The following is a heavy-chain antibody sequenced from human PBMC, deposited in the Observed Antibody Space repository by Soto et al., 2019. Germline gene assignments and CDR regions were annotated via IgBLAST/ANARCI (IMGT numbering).Heavy chain of an antibody. J-gene: IGHJ4*02. CDR2: IWYDGSNK. V-gene: IGHV3-33*01. Sequence: GGSLRLSCAASGFTFSSYGMHWVRQAPGKGLEWVAVIWYDGSNKYYADSVKGRFTISRDNSKNTLYLQMNSLRAEDTAVYYCARDDLPIAAEGVFGYWGQGTLVTVSS. D-gene: IGHD6-13*01. CDR3: ARDDLPIAAEGVFGY. CDR1: GFTFSSYG.